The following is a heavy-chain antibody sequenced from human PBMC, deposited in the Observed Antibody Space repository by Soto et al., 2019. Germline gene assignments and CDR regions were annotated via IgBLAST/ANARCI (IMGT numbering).Heavy chain of an antibody. CDR3: AKDYYGSGSYYIGNHFHY. Sequence: PGGSLRLSCAASGFTFSRYAMNWVRQAPGKGLEWVSAISGNGGSTYYADSVKGRFTISRDNSKSTLFLQMNSLRAEDTAVYYCAKDYYGSGSYYIGNHFHYWGQAIRVTGSS. CDR1: GFTFSRYA. V-gene: IGHV3-23*01. J-gene: IGHJ4*02. D-gene: IGHD3-10*01. CDR2: ISGNGGST.